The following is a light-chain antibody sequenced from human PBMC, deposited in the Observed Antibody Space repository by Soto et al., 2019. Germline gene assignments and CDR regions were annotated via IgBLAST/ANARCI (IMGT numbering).Light chain of an antibody. CDR1: QSVGSNY. V-gene: IGKV3-20*01. Sequence: EIVLTQSPGTLSLSPGDRATLSCRASQSVGSNYLAWYQQKSGQAPRLLIYDASSRATGIPDRFSGSGSGTDFTLTISRLEPEDFAVYYCQQYTSSPFTFGPGTKVDIK. CDR3: QQYTSSPFT. J-gene: IGKJ3*01. CDR2: DAS.